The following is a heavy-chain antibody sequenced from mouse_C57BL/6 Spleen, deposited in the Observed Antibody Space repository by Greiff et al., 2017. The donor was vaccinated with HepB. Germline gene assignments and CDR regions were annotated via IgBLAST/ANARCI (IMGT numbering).Heavy chain of an antibody. V-gene: IGHV5-17*01. CDR2: ISSGSSTI. D-gene: IGHD2-4*01. J-gene: IGHJ3*01. CDR1: GFTFSDYG. Sequence: EVMLVESGGGLVKPGGSLKLSCAASGFTFSDYGMHWVRQAPEKGLEWVAYISSGSSTIYYADTGKGRFTISRDNAKNTLFLQMTSLRSEDTAMYYCARSYDYDGGAWFAYWGQGTLVTVSA. CDR3: ARSYDYDGGAWFAY.